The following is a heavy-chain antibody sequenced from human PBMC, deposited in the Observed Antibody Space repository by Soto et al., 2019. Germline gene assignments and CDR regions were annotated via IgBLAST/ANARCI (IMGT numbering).Heavy chain of an antibody. V-gene: IGHV4-4*02. CDR1: GAPFTSNKC. CDR2: INRTEST. Sequence: PSETLSLSVAVSGAPFTSNKCWTCVRQPPGQRLEWIGEINRTESTNYNPSLKSRVTISLEKSDKDFCLEATSLTAANTAVSYCSTRDQGTSVDYSGQGTLVTVPS. D-gene: IGHD1-7*01. J-gene: IGHJ4*02. CDR3: STRDQGTSVDY.